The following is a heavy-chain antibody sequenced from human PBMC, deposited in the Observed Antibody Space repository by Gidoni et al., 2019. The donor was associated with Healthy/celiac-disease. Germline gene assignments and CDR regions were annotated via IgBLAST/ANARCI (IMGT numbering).Heavy chain of an antibody. D-gene: IGHD1-7*01. J-gene: IGHJ5*02. CDR2: MNPNSGNT. CDR1: GYTFTSYD. CDR3: ARRITGTTPRQRDWCDP. V-gene: IGHV1-8*01. Sequence: QVQLVQSGAEVKKPGASVKVSCKASGYTFTSYDINWVRQATGQGLEWMGWMNPNSGNTGYAQKFQGRVTMTRNTSISTAYRELSSLRSEDTAVYYWARRITGTTPRQRDWCDPWGQGTLVTVSS.